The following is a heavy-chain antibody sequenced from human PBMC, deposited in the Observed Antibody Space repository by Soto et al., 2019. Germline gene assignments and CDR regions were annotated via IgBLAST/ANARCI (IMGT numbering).Heavy chain of an antibody. CDR1: GFIFSNYA. D-gene: IGHD2-21*02. CDR3: AKDSRAFCGGDCSKDY. CDR2: TSFSGGRT. J-gene: IGHJ4*02. V-gene: IGHV3-23*01. Sequence: PGGSLRLSCAASGFIFSNYAMTWVRQGPGRGLEWVSTTSFSGGRTYYADSVKGRFTISRDNSNNTLFLQMSSLRAEDTAIYYCAKDSRAFCGGDCSKDYWGQGTLVTAPQ.